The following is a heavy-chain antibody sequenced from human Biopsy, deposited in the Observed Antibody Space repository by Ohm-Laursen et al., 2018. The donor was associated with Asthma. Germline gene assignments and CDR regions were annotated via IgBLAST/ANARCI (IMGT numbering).Heavy chain of an antibody. CDR2: VSHTGST. CDR1: GGSIRSHD. J-gene: IGHJ5*02. CDR3: ARLADCSGGACYSYGWFDP. D-gene: IGHD2-15*01. Sequence: SDILSLTCTVSGGSIRSHDWTWIRLPPGKGLEYIGDVSHTGSTNYNPSLKSRVTMSLDTSKSQFSLRLTSVTPADTAVYYCARLADCSGGACYSYGWFDPWGQGTRVTVSS. V-gene: IGHV4-59*07.